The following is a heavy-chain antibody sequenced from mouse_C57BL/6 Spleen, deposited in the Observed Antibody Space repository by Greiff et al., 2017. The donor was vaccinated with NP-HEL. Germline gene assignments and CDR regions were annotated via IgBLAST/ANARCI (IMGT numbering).Heavy chain of an antibody. CDR3: ARMGGWLLSPDY. CDR1: GYTFTSYG. Sequence: QVQLQQSGAELARPGASVKLSCKASGYTFTSYGISWVKQRTGQGLEWIGEIYPRSGNTYYNEKFKGKGTLTADKSSSTAYMELRSLTSEDSAVYFCARMGGWLLSPDYWGQGTTLTVSS. CDR2: IYPRSGNT. J-gene: IGHJ2*01. D-gene: IGHD2-3*01. V-gene: IGHV1-81*01.